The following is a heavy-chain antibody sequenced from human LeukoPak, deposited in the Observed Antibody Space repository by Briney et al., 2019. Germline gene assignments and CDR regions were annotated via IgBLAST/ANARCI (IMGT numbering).Heavy chain of an antibody. J-gene: IGHJ5*02. D-gene: IGHD3-10*01. CDR2: IYYSGST. V-gene: IGHV4-59*12. CDR1: GGSISNYY. Sequence: SETLSLTCTVSGGSISNYYWSWVRQPPGKGLEWIGFIYYSGSTNYNPSLKSRVSISVDTSKNQFSLKLSSVTAADTDVYYCARTRGQTGYYYGSGSRNWFDPWGQGTLVTVSS. CDR3: ARTRGQTGYYYGSGSRNWFDP.